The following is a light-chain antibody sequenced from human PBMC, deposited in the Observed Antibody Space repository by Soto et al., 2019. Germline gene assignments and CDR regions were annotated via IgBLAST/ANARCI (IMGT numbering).Light chain of an antibody. Sequence: QSALTQPASVSGSPGQSITISCTGTSSDVGGYNYVSWYQQHPGKAPKLMIYEVSNRPSGVPDRFSGSKSGSTASLTISGLQAEDEADYYCCSYAGTYSLIFGGGTKLTV. CDR3: CSYAGTYSLI. CDR1: SSDVGGYNY. CDR2: EVS. V-gene: IGLV2-14*01. J-gene: IGLJ2*01.